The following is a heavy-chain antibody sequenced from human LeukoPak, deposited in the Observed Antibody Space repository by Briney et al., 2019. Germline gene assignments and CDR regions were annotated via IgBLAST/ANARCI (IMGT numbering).Heavy chain of an antibody. V-gene: IGHV1-46*01. CDR1: GYTFTSYY. CDR3: ARDIGLLWFGEPRNWFDP. D-gene: IGHD3-10*01. Sequence: ASVKVSCKASGYTFTSYYMHWVRQAPGQGLEWMGIINPSGGSTSYAQKFQGRVTMTRDTSTSTAYMELSRLRSDDTAVYYCARDIGLLWFGEPRNWFDPWGQGTLVTVSS. CDR2: INPSGGST. J-gene: IGHJ5*02.